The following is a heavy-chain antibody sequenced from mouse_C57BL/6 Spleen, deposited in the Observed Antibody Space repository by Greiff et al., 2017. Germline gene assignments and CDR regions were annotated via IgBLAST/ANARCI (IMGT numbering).Heavy chain of an antibody. CDR3: ARSTTASYYFDY. CDR2: IDPEDGET. J-gene: IGHJ2*01. CDR1: GFNIKDYY. V-gene: IGHV14-2*01. D-gene: IGHD2-1*01. Sequence: VHVKQSGAELVKPGASVKLSCTASGFNIKDYYMHWVKQRTEQGLEWIGRIDPEDGETKYDPKFQGKATITADTSSNTAYLQLSSLTSEDTAVYYCARSTTASYYFDYWGQGTTLTVSS.